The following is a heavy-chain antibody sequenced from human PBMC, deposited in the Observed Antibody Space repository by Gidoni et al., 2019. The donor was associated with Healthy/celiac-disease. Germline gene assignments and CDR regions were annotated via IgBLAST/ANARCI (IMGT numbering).Heavy chain of an antibody. D-gene: IGHD6-19*01. CDR1: GFTFDDYA. J-gene: IGHJ4*02. CDR2: ISWNSGSI. CDR3: AKDLSSAGYSSGWYYFDY. Sequence: EVQLVESGGGLVQPGRSLRLSCAASGFTFDDYAMHWVRQAPGKGLEWVSGISWNSGSIGYADSVKGRFTISRDNAKNSLYLQMNSLRAEDTALYYCAKDLSSAGYSSGWYYFDYWGQGTLVTVSS. V-gene: IGHV3-9*01.